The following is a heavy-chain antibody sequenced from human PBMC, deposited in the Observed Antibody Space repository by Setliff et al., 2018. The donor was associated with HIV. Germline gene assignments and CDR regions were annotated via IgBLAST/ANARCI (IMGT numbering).Heavy chain of an antibody. V-gene: IGHV3-23*01. CDR1: GFNYNNFA. CDR2: IGNTGTSS. J-gene: IGHJ4*02. Sequence: PGGSLRLSCEVSGFNYNNFAMNWVRQAPGKGLEWVSSIGNTGTSSYYADSVKGRFTISRDTSKNTLYLQMNSLGAEDTAVYYCARGVGDSSDTFDYWGQGTLVTVSS. CDR3: ARGVGDSSDTFDY. D-gene: IGHD3-22*01.